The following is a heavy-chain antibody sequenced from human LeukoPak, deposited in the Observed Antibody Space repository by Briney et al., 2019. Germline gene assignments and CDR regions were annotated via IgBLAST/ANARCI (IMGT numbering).Heavy chain of an antibody. Sequence: PSGTLSLTCAVSGDSISNSNWWSWVRQPPGRGLEWIGEIYHGGSTNYNPSLKSRVTVSADKSSNQFSLKLSSVTAADTAVYYCSTSRITMVRGVTHWGQGTLVTVSS. CDR1: GDSISNSNW. CDR3: STSRITMVRGVTH. CDR2: IYHGGST. J-gene: IGHJ4*02. V-gene: IGHV4-4*02. D-gene: IGHD3-10*01.